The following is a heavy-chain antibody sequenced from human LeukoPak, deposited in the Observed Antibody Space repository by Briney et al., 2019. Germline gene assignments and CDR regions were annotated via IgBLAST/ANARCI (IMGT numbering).Heavy chain of an antibody. CDR1: GGSFSGYY. D-gene: IGHD3-3*01. CDR2: INHSGST. V-gene: IGHV4-34*01. J-gene: IGHJ5*02. CDR3: ARGSGDFWSGPPNWFDP. Sequence: SETLSLTCAVYGGSFSGYYWSWIRQPPGKGLEWIGEINHSGSTNYNPSLKSRVTISVDTSKNQFSLKLSSVTAADTAVYYCARGSGDFWSGPPNWFDPWGQGTLVTVSS.